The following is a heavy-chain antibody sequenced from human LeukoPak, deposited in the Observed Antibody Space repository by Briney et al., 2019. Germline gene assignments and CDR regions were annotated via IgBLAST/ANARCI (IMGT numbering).Heavy chain of an antibody. CDR3: AKVAKTVTKRDTPYYMDV. CDR1: GFTFSSYA. V-gene: IGHV3-23*01. CDR2: ISGSGGST. J-gene: IGHJ6*03. Sequence: KSGGSLRLSCAASGFTFSSYAMSWVRQAPGKGLEWVSAISGSGGSTYYADSVKGRFTISRDNSKNTLYLQMNSLRAEDTAVYYCAKVAKTVTKRDTPYYMDVWGKGTTVTVSS. D-gene: IGHD4-17*01.